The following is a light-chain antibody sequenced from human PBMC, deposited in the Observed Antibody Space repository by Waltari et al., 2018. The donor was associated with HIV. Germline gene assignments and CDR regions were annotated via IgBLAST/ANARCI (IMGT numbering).Light chain of an antibody. CDR3: SSYTNSDILL. Sequence: QSALTQPASVSGSPGQSITISCTGANTDIGLYNLVSWYRQHPDKAPRLVIYGVNTRPSGVSERFSGSKSGNTASLTISALQAEDEADYYCSSYTNSDILLFGGGTKLTVL. CDR1: NTDIGLYNL. J-gene: IGLJ2*01. CDR2: GVN. V-gene: IGLV2-14*01.